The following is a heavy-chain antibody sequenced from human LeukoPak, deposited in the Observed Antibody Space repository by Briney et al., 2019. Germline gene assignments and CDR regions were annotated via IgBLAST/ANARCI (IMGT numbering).Heavy chain of an antibody. Sequence: SETLSLTCTVSGGSISSYYWSCIRQPPGKGLESIAYVYYRGSSNYDPSLKSRVTISVDTSKNQFSLKLSSVTAADTAVYYCARNLDMGFDPWGQGTLVTVSS. CDR2: VYYRGSS. CDR1: GGSISSYY. D-gene: IGHD3-9*01. J-gene: IGHJ5*02. CDR3: ARNLDMGFDP. V-gene: IGHV4-59*01.